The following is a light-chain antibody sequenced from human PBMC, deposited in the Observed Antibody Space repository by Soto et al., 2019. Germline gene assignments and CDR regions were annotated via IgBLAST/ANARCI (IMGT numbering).Light chain of an antibody. V-gene: IGKV3-20*01. Sequence: EIALTQSPGTLSLSPGERATLSCRASQSGTSSFLAWYQQKSGQAPGLLIYGASSSATGIPDRISGSGSGTDFSLTISRLEHDGVGVYYCQQSDTSLRTFGQGTKVEI. CDR1: QSGTSSF. CDR3: QQSDTSLRT. J-gene: IGKJ1*01. CDR2: GAS.